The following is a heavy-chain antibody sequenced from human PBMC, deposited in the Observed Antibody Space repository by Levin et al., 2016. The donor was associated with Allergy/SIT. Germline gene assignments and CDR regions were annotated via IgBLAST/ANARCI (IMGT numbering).Heavy chain of an antibody. CDR1: GDSISSTNYY. CDR2: IYNNVNT. D-gene: IGHD3-10*01. J-gene: IGHJ4*02. V-gene: IGHV4-39*01. CDR3: ARVARRWYYYNGPLDY. Sequence: SETLSLTCTVSGDSISSTNYYWGWFRQPPGKGLEWIGSIYNNVNTYYNPSLKSRVTISVDTSKNQFSLKLSSVTAADTAVYYCARVARRWYYYNGPLDYWGQGTLVTVSS.